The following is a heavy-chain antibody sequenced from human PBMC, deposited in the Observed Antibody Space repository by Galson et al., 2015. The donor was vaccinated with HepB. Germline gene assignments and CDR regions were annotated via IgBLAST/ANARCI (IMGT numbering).Heavy chain of an antibody. CDR2: ISSSSSYT. Sequence: SLRLSCAASGFTFSDYHMSWIRQAPGKGLEWVSYISSSSSYTNYADSVKGQFTISRDNAKNSLYLQMNSLRAEDTAVYYCARNGYSYGTPYYYYYYGMDVWGQGTTVTVSS. CDR3: ARNGYSYGTPYYYYYYGMDV. V-gene: IGHV3-11*06. CDR1: GFTFSDYH. J-gene: IGHJ6*02. D-gene: IGHD5-18*01.